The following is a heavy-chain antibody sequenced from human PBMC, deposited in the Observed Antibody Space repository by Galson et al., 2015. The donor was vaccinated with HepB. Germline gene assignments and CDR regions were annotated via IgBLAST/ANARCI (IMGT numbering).Heavy chain of an antibody. CDR2: IIPIFGTA. D-gene: IGHD3-10*01. V-gene: IGHV1-69*13. Sequence: SVKVSCKASGGTFSSYAISWVRQAPGQGLEWMGGIIPIFGTANYAQKFQGRVTITADESTSTAYMELSSLRSEDTAVYYCARTKRRGYYGSGVSMDVWGQGTTVTVSS. CDR3: ARTKRRGYYGSGVSMDV. J-gene: IGHJ6*02. CDR1: GGTFSSYA.